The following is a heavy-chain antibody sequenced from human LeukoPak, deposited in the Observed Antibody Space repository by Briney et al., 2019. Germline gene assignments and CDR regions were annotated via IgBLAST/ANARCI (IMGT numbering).Heavy chain of an antibody. J-gene: IGHJ4*02. CDR2: IYYSGST. Sequence: PSQTLSLTCTVSGGSISSGSYYWSWIRQPPGKGLEWIGYIYYSGSTYYNPSLKSRVTISVDTSKNQFSLKLSSVTAADTAVYYCARITYDFWSGYYGDYFDYWGQGTLVTVSS. D-gene: IGHD3-3*01. CDR1: GGSISSGSYY. CDR3: ARITYDFWSGYYGDYFDY. V-gene: IGHV4-30-4*08.